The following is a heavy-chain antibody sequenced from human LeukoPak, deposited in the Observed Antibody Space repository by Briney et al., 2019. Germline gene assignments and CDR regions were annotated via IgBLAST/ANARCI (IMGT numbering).Heavy chain of an antibody. CDR2: INSDGSST. D-gene: IGHD4-17*01. CDR3: ASLWGVYGDYEKDY. Sequence: PGGSLRLSCAASGFTFSSYWMHWVRQAPGKGLVWVSRINSDGSSTSYADSVKGRFTISRDNAKNTLYLQMNSLRAEDTAVCYCASLWGVYGDYEKDYWGQGTLVTVSS. CDR1: GFTFSSYW. V-gene: IGHV3-74*01. J-gene: IGHJ4*02.